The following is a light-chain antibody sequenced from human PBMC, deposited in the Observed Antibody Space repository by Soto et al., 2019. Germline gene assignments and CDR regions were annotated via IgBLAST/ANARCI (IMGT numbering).Light chain of an antibody. J-gene: IGKJ2*01. CDR3: QQSYSTPLYT. Sequence: DIQMTQSPSSLSASVGDRVTITCRASQSISSYLNWYQQKPGKAPKLLIYCASNLQSGVPSRFSGSGPGTDFTLSISSLQPEDFATYYCQQSYSTPLYTFGQGTKLQIK. CDR2: CAS. CDR1: QSISSY. V-gene: IGKV1-39*01.